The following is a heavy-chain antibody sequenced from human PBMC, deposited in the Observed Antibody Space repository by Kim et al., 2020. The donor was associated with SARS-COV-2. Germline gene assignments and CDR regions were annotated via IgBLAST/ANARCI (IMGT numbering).Heavy chain of an antibody. Sequence: GGSLRLSCAASGFTFSSYWMHCVRQAPGKGLVWVSRINSDGSSTSYADSVKGRFTISRDNAKNTLYLQMNSLRAEDTAVYYCARERRITIFGVVISDYYSYGMDVWGQGTTVTVSS. CDR2: INSDGSST. J-gene: IGHJ6*02. D-gene: IGHD3-3*01. CDR3: ARERRITIFGVVISDYYSYGMDV. CDR1: GFTFSSYW. V-gene: IGHV3-74*01.